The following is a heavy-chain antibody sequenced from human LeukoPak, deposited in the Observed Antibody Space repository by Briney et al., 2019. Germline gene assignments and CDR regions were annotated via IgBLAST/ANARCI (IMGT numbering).Heavy chain of an antibody. Sequence: SETLSLTCTVPDGSISSYYWSWIRQPAGKGLEWIGRMYTSGSTNYHPSLKSRVTMSVDTSKNQFSLKLSSVTAADTAVYYCARDRAYSDYKGTTYYFDYWGQGTLVTVSS. CDR2: MYTSGST. D-gene: IGHD3-10*01. J-gene: IGHJ4*02. CDR1: DGSISSYY. CDR3: ARDRAYSDYKGTTYYFDY. V-gene: IGHV4-4*07.